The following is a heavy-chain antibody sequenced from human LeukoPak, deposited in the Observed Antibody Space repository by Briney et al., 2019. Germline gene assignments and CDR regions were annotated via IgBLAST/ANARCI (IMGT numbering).Heavy chain of an antibody. J-gene: IGHJ4*02. D-gene: IGHD4-17*01. CDR3: VTETTVTGWGY. Sequence: GGSLRLSCAASGFTFSSYWMSWVRQAPGKGLEWVANIKQDGSEKYYVDPVKGRFTVSRDNAKNSLFLQMNSLRADDTAMYYCVTETTVTGWGYWGQGTLVTVSS. V-gene: IGHV3-7*01. CDR1: GFTFSSYW. CDR2: IKQDGSEK.